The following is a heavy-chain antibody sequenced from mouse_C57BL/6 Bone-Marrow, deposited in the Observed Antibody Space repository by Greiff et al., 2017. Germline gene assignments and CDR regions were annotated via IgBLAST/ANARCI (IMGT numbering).Heavy chain of an antibody. V-gene: IGHV1-82*01. CDR2: IYPGDGDT. CDR1: GYAFSSSW. J-gene: IGHJ2*01. CDR3: ARGYGNYDDY. Sequence: QVQLKQSGPELVKPGASVKISCKASGYAFSSSWMNWVKQRPGKGLEWIGRIYPGDGDTNYNGKFKGKATLTADKSSSTAYMQLSSLTSEDSAVYFCARGYGNYDDYWGQGTTLTVSS. D-gene: IGHD2-1*01.